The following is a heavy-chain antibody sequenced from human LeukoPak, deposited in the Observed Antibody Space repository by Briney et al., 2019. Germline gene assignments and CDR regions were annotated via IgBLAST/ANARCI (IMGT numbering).Heavy chain of an antibody. CDR2: IYHTGST. J-gene: IGHJ2*01. Sequence: SETLSLTCTVSGGSVSSGSYYWSWIRQPPGKGLEWIGYIYHTGSTNSNPSLKSRVTISVDASMNQFSMKLSSVTAADTAVYYCVRSHAYCSSTSCYLSGWYFDLWGRGTLVTVSS. CDR1: GGSVSSGSYY. D-gene: IGHD2-2*01. V-gene: IGHV4-61*01. CDR3: VRSHAYCSSTSCYLSGWYFDL.